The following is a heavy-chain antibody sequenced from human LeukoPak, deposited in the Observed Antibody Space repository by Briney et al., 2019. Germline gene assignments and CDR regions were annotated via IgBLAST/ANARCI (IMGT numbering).Heavy chain of an antibody. V-gene: IGHV4-59*01. CDR2: IYYSGST. CDR3: ARDVNNWNYGGYYFDY. D-gene: IGHD1-7*01. Sequence: SETLSLTCTVSGGSISSYYWSWIRQPPGKGLEWIGYIYYSGSTNYNPSLKSRVTISVDTSKNQFSLKLSSVTAADTAVYYCARDVNNWNYGGYYFDYWGQGTLVTVSS. J-gene: IGHJ4*02. CDR1: GGSISSYY.